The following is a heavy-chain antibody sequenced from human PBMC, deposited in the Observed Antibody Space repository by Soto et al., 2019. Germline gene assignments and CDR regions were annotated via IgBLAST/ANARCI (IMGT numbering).Heavy chain of an antibody. J-gene: IGHJ5*02. CDR3: ASGNSGAYRAWFDP. D-gene: IGHD6-25*01. V-gene: IGHV4-39*01. CDR2: FHLSEST. Sequence: SDTLSLTCTVSGASISITSYFWGWIRQPPGKGLEWVGSFHLSESTHYTPSLNSRVTISVDTSKNQFSLRLTSLTAADTAVYYCASGNSGAYRAWFDPWGQGTLVTVSS. CDR1: GASISITSYF.